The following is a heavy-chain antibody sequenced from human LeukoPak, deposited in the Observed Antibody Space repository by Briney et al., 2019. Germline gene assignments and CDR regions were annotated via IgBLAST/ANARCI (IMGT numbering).Heavy chain of an antibody. CDR3: AREDSSSSDPFDY. CDR2: ISSSSSTI. D-gene: IGHD6-6*01. J-gene: IGHJ4*02. CDR1: GVTFSSYS. V-gene: IGHV3-48*02. Sequence: PGGSLRLSCAASGVTFSSYSMNWVRQAPGKGLEWVSYISSSSSTIYYADSVKGRFTISRDNAKNSLYLQMNSLRDEDTAVYYCAREDSSSSDPFDYWGQGTLVTVSS.